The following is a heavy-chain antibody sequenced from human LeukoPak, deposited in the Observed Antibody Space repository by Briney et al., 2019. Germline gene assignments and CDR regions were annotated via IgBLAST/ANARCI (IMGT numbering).Heavy chain of an antibody. Sequence: PGGSLRLSCAASGFTFSSYGMHWVRQAPGKGLEWVAVISYDGSNKYYADSVKGRFTISRDNSKNTLYLQMNSLRAEDTAVYYCAKSGRAEFDHGRSGYFDYWGQGTLVTVSS. CDR3: AKSGRAEFDHGRSGYFDY. D-gene: IGHD6-25*01. V-gene: IGHV3-30*18. CDR2: ISYDGSNK. CDR1: GFTFSSYG. J-gene: IGHJ4*02.